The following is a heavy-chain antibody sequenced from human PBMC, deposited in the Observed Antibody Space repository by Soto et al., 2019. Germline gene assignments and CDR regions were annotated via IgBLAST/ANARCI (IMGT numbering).Heavy chain of an antibody. CDR3: ARAWDF. D-gene: IGHD1-26*01. CDR2: ISYSGSP. V-gene: IGHV4-30-4*08. Sequence: SETLSLTCTVSGVSVSRDYQWIWIRQPPGKGLEWIGHISYSGSPYYHPSLRSRLSISVDTSKSQFSLKVKSVTAADTAVYHCARAWDFWGQGTLVTVSS. J-gene: IGHJ1*01. CDR1: GVSVSRDYQ.